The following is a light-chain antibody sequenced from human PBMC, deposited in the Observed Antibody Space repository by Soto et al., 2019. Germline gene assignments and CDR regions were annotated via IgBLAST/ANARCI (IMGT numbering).Light chain of an antibody. Sequence: QSVLTQPASVSGSPGQSITISCTGTSSEVGNYNYVSWYQQVPGKAPKLLIFEVSNRPSGVSNRFSGSKSGNTASLTISGLQAEDEADYYCSSFTTSSTLVFGGGTKLTVL. CDR3: SSFTTSSTLV. J-gene: IGLJ2*01. CDR2: EVS. CDR1: SSEVGNYNY. V-gene: IGLV2-14*01.